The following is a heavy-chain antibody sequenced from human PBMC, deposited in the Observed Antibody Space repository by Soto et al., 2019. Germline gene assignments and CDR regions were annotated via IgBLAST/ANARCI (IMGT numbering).Heavy chain of an antibody. J-gene: IGHJ6*02. CDR3: ARGLMVRGVIITAPTGYYGMDV. CDR1: GGSFSGYY. Sequence: PSETLSLTCAVYGGSFSGYYWSWIRQPPGKGLEWIGEIKHSGSTNYNPSLKSRVTISVDTSKNQFSLKLSSVTAADTAVYYCARGLMVRGVIITAPTGYYGMDVWGQGTTVTVSS. D-gene: IGHD3-10*01. CDR2: IKHSGST. V-gene: IGHV4-34*01.